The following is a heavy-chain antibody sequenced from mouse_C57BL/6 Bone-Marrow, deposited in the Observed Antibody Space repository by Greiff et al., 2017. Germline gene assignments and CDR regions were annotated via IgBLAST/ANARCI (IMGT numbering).Heavy chain of an antibody. Sequence: VQLQQSGADLVKPGASVKLSCTASGFNIKDYYMPWVRQRTEQGLEWIGRIDPEDGDTKYAPRVQGQATITADTSSNTAYLQLSSLTSEDTAVYYCARDGYYSWFAYWGQGTLVTVSA. CDR2: IDPEDGDT. CDR3: ARDGYYSWFAY. V-gene: IGHV14-2*01. J-gene: IGHJ3*01. D-gene: IGHD2-3*01. CDR1: GFNIKDYY.